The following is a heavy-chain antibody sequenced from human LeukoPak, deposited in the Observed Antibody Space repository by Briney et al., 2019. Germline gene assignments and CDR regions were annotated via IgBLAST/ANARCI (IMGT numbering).Heavy chain of an antibody. V-gene: IGHV3-43*02. J-gene: IGHJ2*01. D-gene: IGHD3-22*01. CDR2: ISENAGRK. CDR1: GFTFDDYA. Sequence: PGGSLRLSCAASGFTFDDYAMHWVRQPPGKGLEWVSLISENAGRKYYADSVKGRFTISRDNSKNSLYLQMNGPRTEDTALYYCAKVDYYDWYFDLWGRGTLVTVSS. CDR3: AKVDYYDWYFDL.